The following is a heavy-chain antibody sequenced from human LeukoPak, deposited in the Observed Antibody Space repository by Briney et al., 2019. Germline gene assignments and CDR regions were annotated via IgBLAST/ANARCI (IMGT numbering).Heavy chain of an antibody. Sequence: RSGGSLRLSCAASGFTFSGPAMHWVRQASGKGLEWVGRIRSKANSYATAYAASVKGRFTISRDDSKNTAYLQMNSLKTEDTAVYYCTRRGEKKYYYYGMDVWGQGTTVTVSS. CDR3: TRRGEKKYYYYGMDV. J-gene: IGHJ6*02. V-gene: IGHV3-73*01. D-gene: IGHD3-10*01. CDR2: IRSKANSYAT. CDR1: GFTFSGPA.